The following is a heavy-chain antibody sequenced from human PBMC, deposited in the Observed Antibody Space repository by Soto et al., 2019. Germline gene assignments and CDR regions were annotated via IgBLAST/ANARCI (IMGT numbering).Heavy chain of an antibody. Sequence: GGSLRLSCAASGFTFSSYAMSWVRQARGKGLEWVSAISGSGGSTYYADSVKGRFTISRDNSKNTLYLQMNSLRAEDTAVYYCAKEQAGGVAGNAFDYWGQGTLVTVPQ. V-gene: IGHV3-23*01. D-gene: IGHD6-19*01. J-gene: IGHJ4*02. CDR2: ISGSGGST. CDR1: GFTFSSYA. CDR3: AKEQAGGVAGNAFDY.